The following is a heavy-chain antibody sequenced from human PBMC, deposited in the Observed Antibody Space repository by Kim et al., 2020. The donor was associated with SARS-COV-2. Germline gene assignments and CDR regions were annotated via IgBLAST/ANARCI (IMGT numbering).Heavy chain of an antibody. CDR3: ARVRGGLWDAFDI. Sequence: YANSVKGRFTISRDNSKNALDLQMGSLRAEDMAVYYCARVRGGLWDAFDIWGQGTMVTVSS. V-gene: IGHV3-64*01. J-gene: IGHJ3*02. D-gene: IGHD3-16*01.